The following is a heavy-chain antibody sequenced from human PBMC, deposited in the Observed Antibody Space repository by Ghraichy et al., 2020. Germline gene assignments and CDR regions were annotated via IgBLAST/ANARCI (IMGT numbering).Heavy chain of an antibody. D-gene: IGHD1-7*01. CDR2: ISRNGRDR. CDR1: GFNFRDYY. V-gene: IGHV3-11*06. J-gene: IGHJ5*02. Sequence: GGSLRLSCAASGFNFRDYYMSWIRQATGKGLEWVALISRNGRDRNYADSVRGRFTISRDNAKSALFLQVNTLRAEDTAVYYCVREGQELGKSGFDLWGQGTPVTVSS. CDR3: VREGQELGKSGFDL.